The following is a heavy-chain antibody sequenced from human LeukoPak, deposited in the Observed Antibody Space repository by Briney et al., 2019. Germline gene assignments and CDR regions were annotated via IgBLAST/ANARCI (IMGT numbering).Heavy chain of an antibody. CDR1: GFTFSSYS. D-gene: IGHD1-26*01. Sequence: HPGGSLRLSCAASGFTFSSYSMNWVRQAPGKGLEWVSYISSSSSTIYYADSVKGRFTISRDNAKNSLYLQINSLRAGDTAVYYCARDPGGSSPDAFDIWGQGTMVTVSS. CDR3: ARDPGGSSPDAFDI. J-gene: IGHJ3*02. CDR2: ISSSSSTI. V-gene: IGHV3-48*01.